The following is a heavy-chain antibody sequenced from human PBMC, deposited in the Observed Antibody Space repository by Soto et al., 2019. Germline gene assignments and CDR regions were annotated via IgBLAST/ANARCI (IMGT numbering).Heavy chain of an antibody. V-gene: IGHV3-23*01. CDR2: ISGSGGST. D-gene: IGHD3-3*01. J-gene: IGHJ6*02. Sequence: GGSLRLSCAASGFTFSSYSMNWVRQAPGKGLEWVSAISGSGGSTYYADSVKGRFTISRDNSKNTLYLQMNSLRAEDTAVYYCAKDPLFWSGFGGLDGIDGRAQRTTDTGSS. CDR3: AKDPLFWSGFGGLDGIDG. CDR1: GFTFSSYS.